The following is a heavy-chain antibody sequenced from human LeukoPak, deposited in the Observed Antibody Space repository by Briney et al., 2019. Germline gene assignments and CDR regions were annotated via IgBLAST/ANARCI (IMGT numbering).Heavy chain of an antibody. CDR3: ARAGGSTVSHSDY. J-gene: IGHJ4*02. V-gene: IGHV3-48*02. D-gene: IGHD4-17*01. Sequence: GGSLRLSCAASGFTFNTYTMNWVRQAPGKGLEWVSYISGSSGIIDYADSVRGRFTISRDNAKNSLYLQMNSLRDEDTAVYYCARAGGSTVSHSDYWGQGTLVTVSS. CDR1: GFTFNTYT. CDR2: ISGSSGII.